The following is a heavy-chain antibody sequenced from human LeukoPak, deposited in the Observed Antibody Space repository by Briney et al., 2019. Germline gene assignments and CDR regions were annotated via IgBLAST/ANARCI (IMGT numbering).Heavy chain of an antibody. Sequence: KPGGSLRLSCAASGFTFSSYSMNWVRQAPGKGLEWVSSISSSSSYIYYADSVKGRFTISRDNAKNSLYLQMNSLRAEDTAVYYCARVNYYGSGSYYKAPYYYGMDVWGKGTTVTVSP. CDR1: GFTFSSYS. D-gene: IGHD3-10*01. J-gene: IGHJ6*04. CDR2: ISSSSSYI. CDR3: ARVNYYGSGSYYKAPYYYGMDV. V-gene: IGHV3-21*01.